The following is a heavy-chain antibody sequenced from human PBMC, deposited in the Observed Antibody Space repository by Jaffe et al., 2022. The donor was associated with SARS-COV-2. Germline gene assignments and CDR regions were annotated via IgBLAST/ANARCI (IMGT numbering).Heavy chain of an antibody. CDR2: INHSGST. CDR1: GGSFSGYY. V-gene: IGHV4-34*01. D-gene: IGHD6-13*01. Sequence: QVQLQQWGAGLLKPSETLSLTCAVYGGSFSGYYWSWIRQPPGKGLEWIGEINHSGSTNYNPSLKSRVTISVDTSKNQFSLKLSSVTAADTAVYYCARGLLGAAAGTHYYYYMDVWGKGTTVTVSS. CDR3: ARGLLGAAAGTHYYYYMDV. J-gene: IGHJ6*03.